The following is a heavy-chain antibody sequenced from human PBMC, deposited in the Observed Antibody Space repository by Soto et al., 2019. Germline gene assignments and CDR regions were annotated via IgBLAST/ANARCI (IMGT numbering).Heavy chain of an antibody. D-gene: IGHD6-25*01. CDR1: GYTFTSYG. Sequence: ASVKVSCKASGYTFTSYGISWVRQAPGQGLEWMGWISAYNGNTNYAQKLQGSVTMTTDTSTSTAYMELRSLRSDDTAVYYCARDKGWGSGTFYYYYYGMDVWGQGTTVTVSS. V-gene: IGHV1-18*04. J-gene: IGHJ6*02. CDR2: ISAYNGNT. CDR3: ARDKGWGSGTFYYYYYGMDV.